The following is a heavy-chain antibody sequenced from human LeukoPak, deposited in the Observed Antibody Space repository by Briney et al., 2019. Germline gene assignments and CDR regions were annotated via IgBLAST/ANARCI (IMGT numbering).Heavy chain of an antibody. CDR1: GYTFTMYA. Sequence: ASAKVSCKASGYTFTMYAMNWVRQAPGQGLEWMGWINTNTGNPMYAQGFTGRFVFSLDTSVSTAYLQISSLKAEDTAVYYCARDIYDILTGPYADYYYGMDVWGQGTTVTVSS. CDR2: INTNTGNP. J-gene: IGHJ6*02. CDR3: ARDIYDILTGPYADYYYGMDV. D-gene: IGHD3-9*01. V-gene: IGHV7-4-1*02.